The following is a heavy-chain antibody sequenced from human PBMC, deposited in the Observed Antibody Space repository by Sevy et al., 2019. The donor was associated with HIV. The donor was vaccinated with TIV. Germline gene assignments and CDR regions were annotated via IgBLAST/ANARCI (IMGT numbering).Heavy chain of an antibody. J-gene: IGHJ3*01. V-gene: IGHV3-9*01. Sequence: GGSLRLSCAASGFTFIDYTMHWVRQVPGKGLEWVSGISWISGDIDYADSVKGRFTISRDNAKNSLYLQMNSLRVDDKALYYYAKEEWDLDAFDVWGQGTMVTVSS. CDR2: ISWISGDI. CDR3: AKEEWDLDAFDV. D-gene: IGHD1-26*01. CDR1: GFTFIDYT.